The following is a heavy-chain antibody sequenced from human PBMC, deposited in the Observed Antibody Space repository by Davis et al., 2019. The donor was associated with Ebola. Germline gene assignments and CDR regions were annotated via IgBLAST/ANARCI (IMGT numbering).Heavy chain of an antibody. CDR1: GFSFADYG. V-gene: IGHV3-20*04. D-gene: IGHD3-16*02. CDR3: ARGPVGRYPYYFEY. CDR2: INWNGGST. J-gene: IGHJ4*02. Sequence: GGSLRLSCAASGFSFADYGVGWVRQAPGKGLEWVSGINWNGGSTGYADSVKGRFTISRDIVKNSLYLQMNSLRGEDTALYYCARGPVGRYPYYFEYWGQGTLVTVSS.